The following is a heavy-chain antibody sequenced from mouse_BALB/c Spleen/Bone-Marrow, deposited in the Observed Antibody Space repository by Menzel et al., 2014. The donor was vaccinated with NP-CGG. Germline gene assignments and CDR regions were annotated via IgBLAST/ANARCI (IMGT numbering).Heavy chain of an antibody. V-gene: IGHV2-6-7*01. Sequence: VKVVESGPGLVAPSQSLSITCTVSGFSLTGYSVSWVRQSPGKGLEWLGMIWGDGSTDYNSTLKSRLSISKDNSKSQVFLKMNSLQTDDTARYYCARDSFLITRALDYWGQGTSVTVSS. D-gene: IGHD2-4*01. CDR2: IWGDGST. J-gene: IGHJ4*01. CDR1: GFSLTGYS. CDR3: ARDSFLITRALDY.